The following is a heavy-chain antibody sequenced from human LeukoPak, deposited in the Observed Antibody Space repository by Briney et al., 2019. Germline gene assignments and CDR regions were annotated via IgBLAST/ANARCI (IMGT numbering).Heavy chain of an antibody. D-gene: IGHD5-18*01. J-gene: IGHJ4*02. V-gene: IGHV3-48*01. CDR3: ARDLAYSRLDY. Sequence: PGGSLRLSCAASGFTFSSYSMNWVRQAPGKGLEWVSYISSSGSAIYYADSVKGRFTISRDTAKNSLYLQMNSLRAEDTAVYYCARDLAYSRLDYWGQGMLVTVSS. CDR1: GFTFSSYS. CDR2: ISSSGSAI.